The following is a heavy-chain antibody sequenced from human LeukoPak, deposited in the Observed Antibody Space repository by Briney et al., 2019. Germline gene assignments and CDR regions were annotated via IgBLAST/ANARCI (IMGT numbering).Heavy chain of an antibody. CDR3: VRYRYNWVFEP. CDR2: INPNSGET. D-gene: IGHD1-20*01. V-gene: IGHV1-2*02. Sequence: ASVKVSCKVSGYTLTELSMHWVRQAPGQGLEWMGWINPNSGETKYVQKFQGGVTMTRDTSISTTYLDLSRLRSDDMAVYYCVRYRYNWVFEPWGHGTLVTVSS. CDR1: GYTLTELS. J-gene: IGHJ5*02.